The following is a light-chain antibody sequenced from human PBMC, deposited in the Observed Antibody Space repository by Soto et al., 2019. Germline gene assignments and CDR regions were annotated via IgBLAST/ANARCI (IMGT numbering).Light chain of an antibody. CDR1: SSNIGAGYH. CDR2: GNN. V-gene: IGLV1-40*01. Sequence: QSVLTQPPSVSGAPGQRVTISCTGSSSNIGAGYHVHWYQQLPGTAPKLLIYGNNNRPSGVPDRFSGSKSGTSASLAITGLQAEDEADYYCQSYGSSLSLYVLGTGTKVTVL. J-gene: IGLJ1*01. CDR3: QSYGSSLSLYV.